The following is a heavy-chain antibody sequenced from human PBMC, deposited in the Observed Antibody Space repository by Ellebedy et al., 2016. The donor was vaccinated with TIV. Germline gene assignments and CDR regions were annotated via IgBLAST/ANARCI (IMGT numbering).Heavy chain of an antibody. CDR3: ARGYLYCSETYPCYFDY. CDR1: GYTFTIYY. V-gene: IGHV1-46*01. J-gene: IGHJ4*02. D-gene: IGHD3-10*01. Sequence: AASVKVSCKASGYTFTIYYIHWVRQAPGQGLEWMGIINPGGGTTSFAQKFQGRVAMTRDTSKSTVYMELSSLRSEDTAVYYCARGYLYCSETYPCYFDYWGQGTPVTVSS. CDR2: INPGGGTT.